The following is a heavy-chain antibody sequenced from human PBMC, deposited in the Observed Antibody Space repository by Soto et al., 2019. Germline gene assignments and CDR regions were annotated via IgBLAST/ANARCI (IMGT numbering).Heavy chain of an antibody. Sequence: QVQLQESGPGLVRPSQTLSLTCTVSAGSISTFNYYWSWIRQHPEKGLEWIGYISYSGSTFYHSSLKSRVTISLDTSKKQFSLTLTSVTAADTAVYYCARSAQWDGFDPWGQGMMVTVSS. D-gene: IGHD2-8*01. J-gene: IGHJ3*01. CDR3: ARSAQWDGFDP. CDR2: ISYSGST. CDR1: AGSISTFNYY. V-gene: IGHV4-31*03.